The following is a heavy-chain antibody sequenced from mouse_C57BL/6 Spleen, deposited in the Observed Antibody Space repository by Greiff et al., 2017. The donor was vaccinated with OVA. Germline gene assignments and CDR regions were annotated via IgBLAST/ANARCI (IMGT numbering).Heavy chain of an antibody. CDR1: GFSLTSYG. D-gene: IGHD2-1*01. V-gene: IGHV2-2*01. J-gene: IGHJ4*01. Sequence: VQGVESGPGLVQPSQSLSITCTVSGFSLTSYGVHWVRQSPGKGLEWLGVIWSGGSTDYNAAFISRLSISKDNSKSQVFFKMNSLQADDTAIYYCARKGGNYVGYAMDYWGQGTSVTVSS. CDR3: ARKGGNYVGYAMDY. CDR2: IWSGGST.